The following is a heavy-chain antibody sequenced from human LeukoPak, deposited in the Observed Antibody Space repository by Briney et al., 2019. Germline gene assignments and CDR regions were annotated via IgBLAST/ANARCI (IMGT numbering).Heavy chain of an antibody. CDR2: IYHSGST. CDR1: GYSISSGYY. Sequence: PSETLSLTCTVSGYSISSGYYWGWIRQPPGKGLEWIGSIYHSGSTYYNPSLKSRVTISVDTSKNQFSLKLSSVTAADTAVYYCARWKSSGWYYFDYWGQGTLVTVSS. D-gene: IGHD6-19*01. J-gene: IGHJ4*02. CDR3: ARWKSSGWYYFDY. V-gene: IGHV4-38-2*02.